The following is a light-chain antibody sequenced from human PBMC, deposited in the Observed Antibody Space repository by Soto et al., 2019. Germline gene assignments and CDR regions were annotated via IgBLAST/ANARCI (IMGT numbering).Light chain of an antibody. Sequence: QSVLTQPPSASGSPGQSVTISCTGTSSDVGGYNFVSWYQQHPGKAPKLMIYEVSKRPSGAPDRFSDSKSDNPASLTVSGLQAEDEADYYCSSYADSNNRYVFGTGTKVTVL. CDR1: SSDVGGYNF. CDR3: SSYADSNNRYV. CDR2: EVS. J-gene: IGLJ1*01. V-gene: IGLV2-8*01.